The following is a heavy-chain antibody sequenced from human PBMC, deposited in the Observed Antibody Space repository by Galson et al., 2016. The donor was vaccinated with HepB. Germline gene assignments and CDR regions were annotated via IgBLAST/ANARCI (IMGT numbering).Heavy chain of an antibody. J-gene: IGHJ4*02. D-gene: IGHD4-17*01. CDR3: AREDYVSCYFDY. Sequence: SETLSLTCSVSTFSITTGYYWGWIRQPPGKGLEWIGSIYHSGSSDYNVSLKSRVTISVDTSKNQFSLKLTSVTAADTAVYFCAREDYVSCYFDYWGQGILVTVSS. V-gene: IGHV4-38-2*02. CDR2: IYHSGSS. CDR1: TFSITTGYY.